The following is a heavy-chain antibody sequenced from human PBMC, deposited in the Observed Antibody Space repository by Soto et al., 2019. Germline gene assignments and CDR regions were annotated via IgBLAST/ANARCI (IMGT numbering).Heavy chain of an antibody. CDR2: ISSRSSYI. CDR1: GFTFSIYS. V-gene: IGHV3-21*01. Sequence: EVQLVESGGGLVKPGGSLRLSCAASGFTFSIYSMNWVRQALGKGLEWVSSISSRSSYIYYADSVKGRFTISRDNAKNSLYMQMNSLRAEDTAVYYCARGDVGDYYGMDVWGQGTTVTVSS. D-gene: IGHD3-16*01. J-gene: IGHJ6*02. CDR3: ARGDVGDYYGMDV.